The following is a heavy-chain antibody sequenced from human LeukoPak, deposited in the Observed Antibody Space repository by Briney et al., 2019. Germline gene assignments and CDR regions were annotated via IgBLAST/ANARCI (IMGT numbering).Heavy chain of an antibody. D-gene: IGHD3-22*01. Sequence: PGGSLRLSCAASVVTFSSYGMHGVRQAPGKGLEWVAVILYDGSNKNYVDSVQVGFTISRDNSKSTMYLQMSSLRAEDTAVYYCARGDYYDSSGYYFPDAFDIWGQGGMVTVYS. CDR1: VVTFSSYG. V-gene: IGHV3-33*01. CDR2: ILYDGSNK. CDR3: ARGDYYDSSGYYFPDAFDI. J-gene: IGHJ3*02.